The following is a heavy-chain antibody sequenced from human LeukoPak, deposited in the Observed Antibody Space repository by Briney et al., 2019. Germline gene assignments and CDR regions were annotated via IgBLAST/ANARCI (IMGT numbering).Heavy chain of an antibody. J-gene: IGHJ4*02. CDR2: ISAGSTRT. D-gene: IGHD6-19*01. Sequence: GGSLRLSCAASGFSFSNYAMSWVRQAPGKGLEWVSGISAGSTRTYYADSVRGRFTISRDNSMNTLYLQMNSVRAEDTAVYYCARDTSSGWYAYDYWGQGTLVTVSS. CDR3: ARDTSSGWYAYDY. CDR1: GFSFSNYA. V-gene: IGHV3-23*01.